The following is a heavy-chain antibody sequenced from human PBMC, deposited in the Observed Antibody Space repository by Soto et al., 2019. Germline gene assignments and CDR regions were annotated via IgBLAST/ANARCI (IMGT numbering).Heavy chain of an antibody. CDR1: GYTFTSYG. Sequence: ASVKVSCKASGYTFTSYGISWVRQAPGQGLEWMGWISAYNGNTNYAQKLQGRVTMTTDTSTSTAYMELRSLRSDDTAVYYCARSRSGYLHDDAFDIWGQGTMVTVSS. CDR3: ARSRSGYLHDDAFDI. D-gene: IGHD3-3*01. V-gene: IGHV1-18*01. CDR2: ISAYNGNT. J-gene: IGHJ3*02.